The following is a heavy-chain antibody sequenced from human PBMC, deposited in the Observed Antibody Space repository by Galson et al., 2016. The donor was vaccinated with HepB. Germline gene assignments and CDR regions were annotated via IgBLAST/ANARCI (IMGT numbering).Heavy chain of an antibody. CDR2: IGGSGGDT. V-gene: IGHV3-23*01. D-gene: IGHD3-9*01. CDR1: GFTFSKYM. J-gene: IGHJ4*02. Sequence: SLRLSCAASGFTFSKYMMNWVRQAPGKGLEWVSAIGGSGGDTYYPDSVKGRFTISRDNSKNTLYLHINSLRAEDTAVYYCARRCDTPGYYYIDFWGQGTLVTVSS. CDR3: ARRCDTPGYYYIDF.